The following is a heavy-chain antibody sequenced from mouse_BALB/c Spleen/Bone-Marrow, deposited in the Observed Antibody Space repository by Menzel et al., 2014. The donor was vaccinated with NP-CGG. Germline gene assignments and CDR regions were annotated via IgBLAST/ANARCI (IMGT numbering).Heavy chain of an antibody. V-gene: IGHV5-6-3*01. CDR2: INRNGGTN. J-gene: IGHJ3*01. Sequence: EVQLVESGGGLVQPGGPLKLSCTASGFTFSSYGLSWVRQTPDKRLELVATINRNGGTNSYPDSVKGRFTISRDNAKNTLYLQMSSLKSEDTALYYCARGVDDYSWFAYWGQGTLVTVSA. D-gene: IGHD2-3*01. CDR3: ARGVDDYSWFAY. CDR1: GFTFSSYG.